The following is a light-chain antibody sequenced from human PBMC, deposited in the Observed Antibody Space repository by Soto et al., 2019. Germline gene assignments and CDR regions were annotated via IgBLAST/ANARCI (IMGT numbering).Light chain of an antibody. Sequence: EIVVTQSPATLSLSPGERATLSCRASQSVSTLLAWYQQKPGQAPRLLIYDASNRATGIPARFSGSGSGTDVNLTISSLEPEDFAVYYCQQRSNWIFTFGPGTKVDMK. CDR2: DAS. CDR3: QQRSNWIFT. CDR1: QSVSTL. V-gene: IGKV3-11*01. J-gene: IGKJ3*01.